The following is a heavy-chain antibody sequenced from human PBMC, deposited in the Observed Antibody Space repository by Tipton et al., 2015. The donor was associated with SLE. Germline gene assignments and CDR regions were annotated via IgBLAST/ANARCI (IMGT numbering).Heavy chain of an antibody. J-gene: IGHJ3*02. CDR3: ASPYDTSAYDSFDI. Sequence: TLSLTCTVSGGSISSYYWSWIRQHPGKGLEWIGHIYYSGTTDYNPSLKSRLTISVDTSKNQFSLKLSSVTAADTALYYCASPYDTSAYDSFDIWGQGTMVTVSS. CDR1: GGSISSYY. V-gene: IGHV4-31*03. D-gene: IGHD3-22*01. CDR2: IYYSGTT.